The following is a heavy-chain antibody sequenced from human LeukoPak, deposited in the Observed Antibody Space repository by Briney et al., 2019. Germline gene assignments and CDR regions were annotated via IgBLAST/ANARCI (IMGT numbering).Heavy chain of an antibody. CDR1: GGTFISYA. D-gene: IGHD3-10*01. V-gene: IGHV1-69*13. J-gene: IGHJ4*02. CDR3: ARDGFHPSMEGRFDPYFDY. CDR2: IIPIFGTA. Sequence: GASVKVSCKASGGTFISYAISWVRQAPGQGLEWMGGIIPIFGTANYAQKFQGRVTITADESTSTAYMELSSLRSEDTAVYYCARDGFHPSMEGRFDPYFDYWGQGTLVTVSS.